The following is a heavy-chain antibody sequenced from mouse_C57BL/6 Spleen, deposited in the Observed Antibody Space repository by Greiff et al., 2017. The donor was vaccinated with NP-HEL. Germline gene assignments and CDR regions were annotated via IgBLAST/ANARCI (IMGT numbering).Heavy chain of an antibody. V-gene: IGHV5-17*01. CDR1: GFTFSDYG. Sequence: EVKLVESGGGLVKPGGSLKLSCAASGFTFSDYGMHWVRQAPEKGLEWVAYISSGSSTIYYADTVKGRFTISRDNAKNTLFLQMTSLRSEDTAMYYCARQGPIYYYGSSYDWYFDVWGTGTTVTVSS. J-gene: IGHJ1*03. CDR3: ARQGPIYYYGSSYDWYFDV. CDR2: ISSGSSTI. D-gene: IGHD1-1*01.